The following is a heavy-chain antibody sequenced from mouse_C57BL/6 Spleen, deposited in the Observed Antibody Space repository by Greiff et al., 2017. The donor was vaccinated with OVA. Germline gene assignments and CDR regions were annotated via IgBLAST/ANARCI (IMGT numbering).Heavy chain of an antibody. D-gene: IGHD1-1*01. Sequence: QVQLKQSGPELVKPGASVKISCKASGYAFSSSWMNWVKQRPGKGLEWIGRIYPGDGDTNYNGKFKGKATLTADKSSSTAYMQLSSLTSEDSAVYFCARGSTSSYWYFDVWGTGTTVTVSS. V-gene: IGHV1-82*01. J-gene: IGHJ1*03. CDR2: IYPGDGDT. CDR3: ARGSTSSYWYFDV. CDR1: GYAFSSSW.